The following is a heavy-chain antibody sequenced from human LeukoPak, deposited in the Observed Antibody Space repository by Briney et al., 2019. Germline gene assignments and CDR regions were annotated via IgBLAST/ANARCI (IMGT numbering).Heavy chain of an antibody. CDR1: GFTFNSFG. CDR3: AREEATAGHTFDY. V-gene: IGHV3-30*03. CDR2: ISYDGSNK. Sequence: GGSLRLSCAASGFTFNSFGMHWVRQAPGKGLEWVAVISYDGSNKYYADSVKGRFTISRDNSKNTLYLQMNSLRAEDTAVYYCAREEATAGHTFDYWGQGTLVTVPS. D-gene: IGHD6-13*01. J-gene: IGHJ4*02.